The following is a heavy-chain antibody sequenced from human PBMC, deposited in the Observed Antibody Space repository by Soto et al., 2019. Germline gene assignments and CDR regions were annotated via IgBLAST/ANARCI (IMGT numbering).Heavy chain of an antibody. CDR1: GGTFSSYA. CDR2: IIPIFGTA. J-gene: IGHJ6*04. V-gene: IGHV1-69*13. Sequence: RASVKVSCKASGGTFSSYAISWVRQAPGQGLEWMGGIIPIFGTANYAQKFQGGVTITADESTSTAYMELSSLRSEDTAVYYCARDGGIAAATEVLSQGPQTRNYYYYSGMDVWGKGTRVTVPS. D-gene: IGHD6-13*01. CDR3: ARDGGIAAATEVLSQGPQTRNYYYYSGMDV.